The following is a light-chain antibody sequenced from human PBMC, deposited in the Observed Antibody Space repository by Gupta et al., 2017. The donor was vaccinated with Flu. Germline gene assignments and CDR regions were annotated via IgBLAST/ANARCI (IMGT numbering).Light chain of an antibody. CDR2: AAS. J-gene: IGKJ2*01. Sequence: EIQMTQSPSSLSASVGDRVTITCRASQSISSYLNWYQQKPGKAPKLLIYAASRLKSGVPSRCSGSGSGTDFTLTISSLQPEDFATYYCQHMYSTHFTFGQWTRLEIK. CDR3: QHMYSTHFT. CDR1: QSISSY. V-gene: IGKV1-39*01.